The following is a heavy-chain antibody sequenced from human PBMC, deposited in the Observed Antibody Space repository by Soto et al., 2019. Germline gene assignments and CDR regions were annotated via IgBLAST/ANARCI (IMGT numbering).Heavy chain of an antibody. CDR2: FDTEDGET. CDR1: GHTVTDLS. Sequence: QVQLVQSGAEVKKPGTSVKVSCKVSGHTVTDLSMHWVRLAPGGGREWMGRFDTEDGETIYAEKLQVRLNMTEDTSTDTASMELNSLTYEDTALYYCATEHTRRGLTLFGVVIAALYYWGQGTLVTVSS. CDR3: ATEHTRRGLTLFGVVIAALYY. J-gene: IGHJ4*02. V-gene: IGHV1-24*01. D-gene: IGHD3-3*01.